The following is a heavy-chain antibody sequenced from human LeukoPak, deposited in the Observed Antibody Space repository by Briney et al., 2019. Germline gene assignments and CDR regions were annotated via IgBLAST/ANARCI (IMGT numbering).Heavy chain of an antibody. D-gene: IGHD3-10*01. Sequence: GASVKVSCKASGYTLSDYGINWVRQAPGQGLEWMGWISGVTGKPNYAQKFQGRLTVTIETSTSTAHMELRSLRSDDTAMYFCARDMAEKNVYFGWGGHWGQGTPVTVSS. CDR1: GYTLSDYG. V-gene: IGHV1-18*01. CDR3: ARDMAEKNVYFGWGGH. CDR2: ISGVTGKP. J-gene: IGHJ4*02.